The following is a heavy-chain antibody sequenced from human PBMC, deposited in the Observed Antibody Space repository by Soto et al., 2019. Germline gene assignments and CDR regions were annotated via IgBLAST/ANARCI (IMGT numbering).Heavy chain of an antibody. J-gene: IGHJ3*02. CDR2: FDPEDGET. Sequence: ASVKVSCKASGYTLTELSMHWVRQAPGKGLEWMGGFDPEDGETIYAQKFQGRVTMTEDTSTDTAYMELSSLRSEDTAVYYCATAKVVVTAMDAFDIWSQGTMVTVSS. V-gene: IGHV1-24*01. CDR3: ATAKVVVTAMDAFDI. CDR1: GYTLTELS. D-gene: IGHD2-21*02.